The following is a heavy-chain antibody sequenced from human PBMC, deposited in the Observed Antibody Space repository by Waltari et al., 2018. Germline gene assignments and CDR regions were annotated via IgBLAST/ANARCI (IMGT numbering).Heavy chain of an antibody. CDR3: ASYDFWSGSNFDY. V-gene: IGHV1-2*02. J-gene: IGHJ4*02. CDR1: GYTFNGSC. D-gene: IGHD3-3*01. Sequence: QLQLVRAGAEVTRPGASVKCTCTGSGYTFNGSCRPRLRPAPGQGREWMRWSNPNSGGTNYAQKFQGRVTMTSETSISIAYMELSRLRADDTAVYSCASYDFWSGSNFDYWGQGTLVTVSS. CDR2: SNPNSGGT.